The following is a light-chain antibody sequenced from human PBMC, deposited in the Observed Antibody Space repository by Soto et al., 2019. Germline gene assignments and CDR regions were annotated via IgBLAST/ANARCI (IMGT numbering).Light chain of an antibody. CDR3: QQFYSTPYT. V-gene: IGKV4-1*01. J-gene: IGKJ2*01. CDR2: WAS. CDR1: QSVLYSSNNKNY. Sequence: DIVMTQSPDSLAVSLGERATINCKSSQSVLYSSNNKNYLAWYQQKPGQPPKELIYWASTRESGVPVRFSGSGSGTDFTLTISSLQAEDVAVYYCQQFYSTPYTFGQGTKLEIK.